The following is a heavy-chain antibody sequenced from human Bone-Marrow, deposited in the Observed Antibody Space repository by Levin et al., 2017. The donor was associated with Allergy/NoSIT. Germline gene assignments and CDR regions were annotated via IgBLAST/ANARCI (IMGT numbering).Heavy chain of an antibody. V-gene: IGHV4-59*01. CDR1: GGSISSYY. CDR2: IYYSGST. Sequence: SQTLSLPCTVSGGSISSYYWSWIRQPPGKGLEWIGYIYYSGSTNYNPSLKSRVTISVDTSKNQFSLKLSSVTAADTAVYYCARGGRYCSGGSCYSDWYFDLWGRGTLVTVSS. CDR3: ARGGRYCSGGSCYSDWYFDL. D-gene: IGHD2-15*01. J-gene: IGHJ2*01.